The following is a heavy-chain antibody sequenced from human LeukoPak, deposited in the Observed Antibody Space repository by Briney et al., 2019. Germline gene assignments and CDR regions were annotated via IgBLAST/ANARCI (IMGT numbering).Heavy chain of an antibody. CDR2: ISGSGGST. D-gene: IGHD6-19*01. Sequence: PGGSLRLSCAASGFTFSSYAMSWVRQAPGKGLEWVSAISGSGGSTYYADSAKGRFTISRDNSKNTLYLQMNSLRAEDTAVYYCAKDQAFGSGLVNYYGMDVWGQGTTVTVSS. J-gene: IGHJ6*02. CDR3: AKDQAFGSGLVNYYGMDV. CDR1: GFTFSSYA. V-gene: IGHV3-23*01.